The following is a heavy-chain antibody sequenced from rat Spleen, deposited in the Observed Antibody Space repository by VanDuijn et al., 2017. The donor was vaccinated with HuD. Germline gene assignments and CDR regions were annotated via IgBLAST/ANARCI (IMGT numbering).Heavy chain of an antibody. CDR3: AREADKPFHYFDY. Sequence: EVQLQESGPGLVKPSQSLSLTCSVTDYSITSNYWGWIRTFPGNKMEWIGHISYSGSTSYNPSLKSRISITRDTSKNQFFLQLNSVTTEDTATYYCAREADKPFHYFDYWGQGVMVTVSS. V-gene: IGHV3-1*01. CDR2: ISYSGST. CDR1: DYSITSNY. D-gene: IGHD1-6*01. J-gene: IGHJ2*01.